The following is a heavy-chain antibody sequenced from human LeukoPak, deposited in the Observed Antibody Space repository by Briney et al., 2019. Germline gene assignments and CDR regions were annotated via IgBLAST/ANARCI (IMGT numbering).Heavy chain of an antibody. Sequence: GGSLRLSCAASGFTFSSYGMSWVRQAPGKGLEWVSAISGSGGSTYYADSVKGRFTISRDNSKNTLYLQMNSLGAEDTAVYYCARVRSNYYDSSGYYYRPYDWFDPWGQGTLVTVSS. CDR3: ARVRSNYYDSSGYYYRPYDWFDP. D-gene: IGHD3-22*01. J-gene: IGHJ5*02. CDR2: ISGSGGST. V-gene: IGHV3-23*01. CDR1: GFTFSSYG.